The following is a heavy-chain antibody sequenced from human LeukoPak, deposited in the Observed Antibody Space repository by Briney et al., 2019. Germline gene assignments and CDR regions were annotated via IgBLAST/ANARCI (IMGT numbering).Heavy chain of an antibody. D-gene: IGHD1-26*01. CDR1: GLSISSYY. Sequence: SETLSLTCTVSGLSISSYYWSWIRQPPGKGLEWIGYIYTSGSTNYHPSLKSRFTISVDRSMNQSSLTLSSVTAADPAVYYCARHGHSGSFRFDYWGQGTLVTVSS. CDR2: IYTSGST. V-gene: IGHV4-4*09. J-gene: IGHJ4*02. CDR3: ARHGHSGSFRFDY.